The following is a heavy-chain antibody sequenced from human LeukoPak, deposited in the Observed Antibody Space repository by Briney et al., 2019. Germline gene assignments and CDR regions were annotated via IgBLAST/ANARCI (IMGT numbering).Heavy chain of an antibody. CDR1: GFTFSSYG. CDR3: AKLDRGGWARGAFDI. Sequence: PGGSLRLSCAASGFTFSSYGMHWVRQAPGKGLEWVAFIRYDGSNKYYADSVKGRFTISRDNSKNTLYLQMNSLRAEDTAVYYCAKLDRGGWARGAFDIWGQGTMVTVSS. J-gene: IGHJ3*02. V-gene: IGHV3-30*02. D-gene: IGHD6-19*01. CDR2: IRYDGSNK.